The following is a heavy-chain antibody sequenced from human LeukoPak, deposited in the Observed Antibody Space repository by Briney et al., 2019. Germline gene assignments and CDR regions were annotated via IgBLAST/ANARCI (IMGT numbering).Heavy chain of an antibody. CDR3: ARSTYYYDSSGYYPDRSFDY. V-gene: IGHV5-51*01. CDR2: IYPGDSDT. J-gene: IGHJ4*02. CDR1: GYSFTSYW. Sequence: GESLQISCKGSGYSFTSYWIGWGRQLPGKGLEGMGIIYPGDSDTRYSPSFQGQVTISADKSISTAYLQWSSLKASDTAMYYCARSTYYYDSSGYYPDRSFDYWGQGTLVTVSS. D-gene: IGHD3-22*01.